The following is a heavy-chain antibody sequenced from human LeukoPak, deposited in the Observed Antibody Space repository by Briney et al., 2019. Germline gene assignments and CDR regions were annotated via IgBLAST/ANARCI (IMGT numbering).Heavy chain of an antibody. J-gene: IGHJ4*02. CDR2: ISGTGGDT. Sequence: GGSLRLSCAASGLIFSSYVMSWVRQAPGKGLEWVSTISGTGGDTYYTDSVKGRFTISRDNSKNTLYLQMNSLRAEDTAVYYCAKDSGGSYYFDAFDYWGQGTLVTVSS. D-gene: IGHD1-26*01. CDR3: AKDSGGSYYFDAFDY. CDR1: GLIFSSYV. V-gene: IGHV3-23*01.